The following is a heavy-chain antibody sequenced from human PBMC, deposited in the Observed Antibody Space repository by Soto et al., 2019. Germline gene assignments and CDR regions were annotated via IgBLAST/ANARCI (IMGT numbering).Heavy chain of an antibody. D-gene: IGHD2-2*03. V-gene: IGHV5-51*01. J-gene: IGHJ6*03. CDR2: IYPGDSDT. Sequence: GESLKISCKGSGYSFTSYWIGWVRQMPGKGLEWMGIIYPGDSDTRYSPSFQGQVTISADKSISTAYLQWSSLKASDTAMYYCARVDIVVVPAAAGANYYYYYMDVWGKGTTVTVSS. CDR3: ARVDIVVVPAAAGANYYYYYMDV. CDR1: GYSFTSYW.